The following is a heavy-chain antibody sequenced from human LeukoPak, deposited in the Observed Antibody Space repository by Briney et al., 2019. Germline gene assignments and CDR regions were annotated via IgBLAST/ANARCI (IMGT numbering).Heavy chain of an antibody. CDR2: IYYSGST. V-gene: IGHV4-59*01. D-gene: IGHD2-15*01. CDR3: ARVWCSGGSCYDNYYGMDV. J-gene: IGHJ6*02. Sequence: SETLSLTCTVSGGSISRYYWSWIRQPPGKGLEWIGYIYYSGSTNYNPSHKSRVTISVDTSKNQFSLKLSSVTAADTAVYYCARVWCSGGSCYDNYYGMDVWGQGTTVTVSS. CDR1: GGSISRYY.